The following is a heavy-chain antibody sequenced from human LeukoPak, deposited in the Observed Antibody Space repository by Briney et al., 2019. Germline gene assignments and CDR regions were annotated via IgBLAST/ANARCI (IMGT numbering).Heavy chain of an antibody. Sequence: SETLSLTCTVSGGSISSSSYYWGWIRQPPGKGLEWIGSIYYSGSTYYNPSLKSRVTISVDTSKNQFSLKLSSVTAADTAVYYCARSRASVRLDPDAFDIWGQGTMVTVSS. CDR2: IYYSGST. D-gene: IGHD1-1*01. J-gene: IGHJ3*02. CDR1: GGSISSSSYY. CDR3: ARSRASVRLDPDAFDI. V-gene: IGHV4-39*01.